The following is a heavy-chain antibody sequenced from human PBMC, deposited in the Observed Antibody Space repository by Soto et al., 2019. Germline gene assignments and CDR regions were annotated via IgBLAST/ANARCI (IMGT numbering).Heavy chain of an antibody. Sequence: SETLSLTCTVSGGSISSSSYYWGWIRQPPGKGLEWIGSIYYSGSTYYNPSLKSRVTISVDTSKNQFSLKLSSVTAADTAVYYCARHPRAMVTFDYWGQGTLVTVSS. J-gene: IGHJ4*02. D-gene: IGHD5-18*01. CDR2: IYYSGST. V-gene: IGHV4-39*01. CDR1: GGSISSSSYY. CDR3: ARHPRAMVTFDY.